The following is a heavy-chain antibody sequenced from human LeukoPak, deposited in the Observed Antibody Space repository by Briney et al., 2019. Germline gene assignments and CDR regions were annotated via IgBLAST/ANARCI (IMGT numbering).Heavy chain of an antibody. D-gene: IGHD4-23*01. CDR2: ISAYNGNT. CDR3: ARDHSYGGKDLAY. CDR1: GYTXSSYG. V-gene: IGHV1-18*01. Sequence: ASMKVSCKASGYTXSSYGMSWVRQAPGQSLEWMGWISAYNGNTNYAQKFQDRVTMTTDTSTSTAYMEVRSLRSDDTAAYYCARDHSYGGKDLAYWGQGTLVTVSS. J-gene: IGHJ4*02.